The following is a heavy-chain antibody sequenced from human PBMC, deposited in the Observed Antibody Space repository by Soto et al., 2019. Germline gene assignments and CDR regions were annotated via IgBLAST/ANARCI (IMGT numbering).Heavy chain of an antibody. J-gene: IGHJ5*02. CDR3: AREGGSRSWFDP. V-gene: IGHV3-48*02. CDR2: ISSSSSTI. CDR1: GFTFSSYS. Sequence: EVQLVEAGGGLVQPGGSLRLSCAASGFTFSSYSMNWVRQAPGKGLEWVSYISSSSSTIYYADSVKGRFTISRDNAKNSLYLQMNILRDEDTAVYYGAREGGSRSWFDPWGQGTLVNVS. D-gene: IGHD3-16*01.